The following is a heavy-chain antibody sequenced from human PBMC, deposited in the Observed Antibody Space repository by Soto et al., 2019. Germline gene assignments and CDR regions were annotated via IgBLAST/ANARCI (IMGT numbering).Heavy chain of an antibody. CDR3: AREGASGFGMDV. Sequence: PSETLSLTCTVSGGFIRSYYWSWVRQPAGKALEWIGRIYTSGSTNYNPSLRSRVSISVDTSKNQFSLTVTSVTAADTAVYYCAREGASGFGMDVWGQGTTVTVS. CDR1: GGFIRSYY. V-gene: IGHV4-4*07. J-gene: IGHJ6*02. D-gene: IGHD1-26*01. CDR2: IYTSGST.